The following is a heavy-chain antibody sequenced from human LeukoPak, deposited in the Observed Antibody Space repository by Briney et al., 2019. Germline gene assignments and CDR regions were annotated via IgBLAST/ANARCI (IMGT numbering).Heavy chain of an antibody. D-gene: IGHD4-23*01. CDR1: GFTVSSNY. CDR3: ARGGTVVTHDY. J-gene: IGHJ4*02. CDR2: IYSGGST. Sequence: PGGSLRLSCAVSGFTVSSNYMSWVRQAPGEGLEWVSVIYSGGSTYYADSVKGRFTISRDNSKNTLYLQMNSLRAEDTAVYYCARGGTVVTHDYWGQGTLVTVSS. V-gene: IGHV3-53*01.